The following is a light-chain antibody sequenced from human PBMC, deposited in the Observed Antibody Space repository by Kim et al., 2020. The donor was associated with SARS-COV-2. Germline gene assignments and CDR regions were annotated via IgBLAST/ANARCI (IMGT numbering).Light chain of an antibody. Sequence: VPPGERATLSCRASQSISSNLAWYQHKPGQAPRLLIHGASTRATDIPARFSGSGSGTEFTLTMSSLQSEDFAIYYCQQYNNWPLTFGGGTKVDIK. J-gene: IGKJ4*01. CDR3: QQYNNWPLT. CDR2: GAS. V-gene: IGKV3-15*01. CDR1: QSISSN.